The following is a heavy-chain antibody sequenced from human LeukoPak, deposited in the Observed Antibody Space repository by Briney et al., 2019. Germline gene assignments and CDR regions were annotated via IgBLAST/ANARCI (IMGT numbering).Heavy chain of an antibody. V-gene: IGHV3-21*01. CDR3: ASIRSAFDI. CDR2: ISSSSSYI. J-gene: IGHJ3*02. D-gene: IGHD3-3*02. Sequence: GGSLRLSCAASGFTFSSYSMNWVRQAPGKGLGWGSSISSSSSYIYYADSVKGRFTISRDNAKNSLYLQMNSLRAEDTAVYYCASIRSAFDISGQGTTVTVSS. CDR1: GFTFSSYS.